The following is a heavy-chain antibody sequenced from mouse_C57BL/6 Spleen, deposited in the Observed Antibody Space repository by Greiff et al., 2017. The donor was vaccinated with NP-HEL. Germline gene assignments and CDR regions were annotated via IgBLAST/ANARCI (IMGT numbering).Heavy chain of an antibody. CDR2: ISYDGSN. CDR1: GYSITSGYY. Sequence: EVQLQQSGPGLVKPSQSLSLTCSVTGYSITSGYYWNWIRQFPGNKLEWMGYISYDGSNNYNPSLKNRISITRDTSKNQFFLKLNSVTTEDTATYYCARPHRYYGSSYDWYFDVWGTGTTVTVSS. V-gene: IGHV3-6*01. J-gene: IGHJ1*03. CDR3: ARPHRYYGSSYDWYFDV. D-gene: IGHD1-1*01.